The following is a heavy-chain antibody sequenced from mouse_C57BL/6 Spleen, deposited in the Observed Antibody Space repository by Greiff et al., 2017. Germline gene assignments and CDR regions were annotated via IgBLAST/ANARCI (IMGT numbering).Heavy chain of an antibody. V-gene: IGHV1-18*01. CDR2: INPNNGGP. D-gene: IGHD2-1*01. Sequence: EVQLQQSGPELVKPGASVKIPCKASGYTFTDYNMAWGKQSHGKSLEWLGDINPNNGGPIYNQKFKGKATFTVEQCSSAAYMGIRSLTAEDTAVYYGARAGPLYYGNSWFAYWGQGTLVTVAA. CDR3: ARAGPLYYGNSWFAY. CDR1: GYTFTDYN. J-gene: IGHJ3*01.